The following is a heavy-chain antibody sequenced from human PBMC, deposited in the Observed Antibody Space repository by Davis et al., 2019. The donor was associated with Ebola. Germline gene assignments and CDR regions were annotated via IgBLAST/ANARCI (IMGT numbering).Heavy chain of an antibody. CDR2: IFPDDSDA. D-gene: IGHD2-2*01. J-gene: IGHJ4*02. CDR1: GYGFTNYW. V-gene: IGHV5-51*01. CDR3: ARQGTTSWDS. Sequence: GESLKISCQGSGYGFTNYWIGWVRQMPGKGLEWMGFIFPDDSDATYSPSFQGPVTFPVDKSIRTAYLHWNSLKASDTATYYCARQGTTSWDSWGQGTLVTVSS.